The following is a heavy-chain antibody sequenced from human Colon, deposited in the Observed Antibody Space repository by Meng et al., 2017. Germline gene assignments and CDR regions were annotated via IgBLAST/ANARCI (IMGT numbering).Heavy chain of an antibody. CDR2: IDHTGKT. Sequence: AQLEEWGPVGGQPSGNLSLTCAVSGGSFSSGDWWSWVRQPPGKGLDWIAEIDHTGKTNYNPSLKSQVPISVDKSKNQSSLKVSFMTAADTAVYYGARVGPGELPNFFDPWGQGTLVTVSS. CDR3: ARVGPGELPNFFDP. CDR1: GGSFSSGDW. D-gene: IGHD1-7*01. J-gene: IGHJ5*02. V-gene: IGHV4-4*02.